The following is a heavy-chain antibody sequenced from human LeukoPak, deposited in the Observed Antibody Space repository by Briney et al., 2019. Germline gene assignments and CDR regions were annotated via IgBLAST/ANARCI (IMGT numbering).Heavy chain of an antibody. V-gene: IGHV3-20*01. J-gene: IGHJ3*02. Sequence: GGSLRLSCAASGFTFDDYGMSWVRQAPGKGLEWVSGINWNGGSTGYADSVKGRFTISRDNAKNSLYLQMNSLRAEDTALYHCARALYYDFWSGSPDDAFDIWGQGTMVTVSS. CDR1: GFTFDDYG. D-gene: IGHD3-3*01. CDR3: ARALYYDFWSGSPDDAFDI. CDR2: INWNGGST.